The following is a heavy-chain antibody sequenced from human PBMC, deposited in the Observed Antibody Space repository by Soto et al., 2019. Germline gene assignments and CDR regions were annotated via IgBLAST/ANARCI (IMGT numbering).Heavy chain of an antibody. J-gene: IGHJ4*02. Sequence: HVQLVESGGGVVQPGRSLTLSCAASGFPFSSYAMHGVRQAPGKGLEWVAVISYDGSNKYYADSVKGRFTISRDNSKNTLYLQMNSLRAEDTAVYYCARASNGWYYDYWGQGTLVTVSS. CDR1: GFPFSSYA. V-gene: IGHV3-30-3*01. CDR2: ISYDGSNK. D-gene: IGHD6-19*01. CDR3: ARASNGWYYDY.